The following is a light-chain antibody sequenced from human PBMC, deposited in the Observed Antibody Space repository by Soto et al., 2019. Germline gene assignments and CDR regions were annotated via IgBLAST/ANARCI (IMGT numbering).Light chain of an antibody. J-gene: IGKJ2*01. V-gene: IGKV1-5*01. Sequence: DIQITQAPSTRSASVGDRVTITCRASQSISTWLAWYQQKPGKAPKLLISDASHLESGVPSRFTGSGSGTEFTLTISSLQPDDSATFYCQQYNDYSNFGQGTKLEI. CDR3: QQYNDYSN. CDR1: QSISTW. CDR2: DAS.